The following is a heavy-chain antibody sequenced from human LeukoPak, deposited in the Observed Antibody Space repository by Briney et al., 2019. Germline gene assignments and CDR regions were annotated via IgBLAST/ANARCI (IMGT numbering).Heavy chain of an antibody. CDR1: GFTFSSYT. Sequence: GGSLRLSCAASGFTFSSYTMNWVRLAPGKGLEWVSSIGGRNSYIYYANSVKGRFTISRDNAKNSLYLQMNGLRAEDTAVYYCARARKYGDYDLDYWGQGTLVTVSS. D-gene: IGHD4-17*01. CDR3: ARARKYGDYDLDY. CDR2: IGGRNSYI. J-gene: IGHJ4*02. V-gene: IGHV3-21*01.